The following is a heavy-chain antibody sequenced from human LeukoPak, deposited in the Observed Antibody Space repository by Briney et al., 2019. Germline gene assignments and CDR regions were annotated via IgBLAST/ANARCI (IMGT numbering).Heavy chain of an antibody. V-gene: IGHV4-34*01. CDR3: AKWAPGSRHFDL. CDR2: INHSGST. CDR1: GGSFSYYY. D-gene: IGHD2-8*01. J-gene: IGHJ4*02. Sequence: KSSETLSLTCAVYGGSFSYYYWSWIRQPPGKTLEWIGEINHSGSTNYNPSLKSRVTISVDTSKNHFSLQLTSVTAADTAVYYCAKWAPGSRHFDLWGQGTLVTVSS.